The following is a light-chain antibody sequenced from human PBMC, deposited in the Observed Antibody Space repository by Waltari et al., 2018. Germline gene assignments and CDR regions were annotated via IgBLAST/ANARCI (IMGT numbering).Light chain of an antibody. Sequence: DIVMTQSPDSLAVSLGWRATINCKSSQRVLFSSNNTDSLAWYQQKPGQPPKLLIYWASTRQSGVPDRFSGSGSGTDFTLTISSLQAEDVAVYFCQQYVAAPLTFGGGTKVEIK. CDR3: QQYVAAPLT. CDR2: WAS. V-gene: IGKV4-1*01. CDR1: QRVLFSSNNTDS. J-gene: IGKJ4*01.